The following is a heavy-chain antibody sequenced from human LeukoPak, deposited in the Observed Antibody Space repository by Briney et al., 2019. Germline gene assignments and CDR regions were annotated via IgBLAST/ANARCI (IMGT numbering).Heavy chain of an antibody. D-gene: IGHD3-3*01. CDR2: INPSGGST. CDR1: GYTFTSYN. CDR3: ARDYWGGYYYLDY. Sequence: ASVKVSCTASGYTFTSYNMHWVRQAPGQGLEWMGIINPSGGSTSYAQKFQGRVTMTRDTSTSTVYMELSSLRSEDTAVYYCARDYWGGYYYLDYWGQGTLVTVSS. J-gene: IGHJ4*02. V-gene: IGHV1-46*01.